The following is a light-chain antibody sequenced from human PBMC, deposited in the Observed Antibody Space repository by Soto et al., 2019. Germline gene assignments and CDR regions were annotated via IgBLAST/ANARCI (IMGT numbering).Light chain of an antibody. CDR2: EAS. Sequence: DIQMTQSPSTLSASVGDRLTMTCRASHNLDKWLAWYQQKPGKAPKLLIYEASSLQSGVPLRFSRSGSGTEFTLTITSLQPEEFATDYCQRYNTFLTFGVGTKVDIK. J-gene: IGKJ4*01. V-gene: IGKV1-5*03. CDR1: HNLDKW. CDR3: QRYNTFLT.